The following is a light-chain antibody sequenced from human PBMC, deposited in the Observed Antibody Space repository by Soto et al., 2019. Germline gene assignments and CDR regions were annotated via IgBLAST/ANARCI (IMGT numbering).Light chain of an antibody. CDR3: CSYAGSYTF. V-gene: IGLV2-11*01. Sequence: QSVLTQPRSLSGSPGQSVTISCTGTSSDVGGYNYVSWYQQHPGKAPKLMIYDASKRPSGVPDRFSGSKSGNTASLTISGLQAEDEADYYCCSYAGSYTFFGTGTKVTVL. CDR1: SSDVGGYNY. J-gene: IGLJ1*01. CDR2: DAS.